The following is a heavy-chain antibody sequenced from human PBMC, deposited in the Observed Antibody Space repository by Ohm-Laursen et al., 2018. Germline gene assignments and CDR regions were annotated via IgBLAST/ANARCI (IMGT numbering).Heavy chain of an antibody. J-gene: IGHJ4*02. CDR3: VTFGINWALSY. CDR2: INSDGSYT. Sequence: GSLRLSCAASGFTVGSNYMNWVRQAPGKGLEWVARINSDGSYTTNADSVRGRFTISRDNAKNTLFLQMNSLRTEDTAVYYCVTFGINWALSYWGQGILVTVSS. V-gene: IGHV3-74*03. CDR1: GFTVGSNY. D-gene: IGHD1-1*01.